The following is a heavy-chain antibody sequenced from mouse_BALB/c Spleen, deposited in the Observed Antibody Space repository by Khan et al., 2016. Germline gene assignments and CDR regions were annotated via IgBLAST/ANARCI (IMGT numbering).Heavy chain of an antibody. J-gene: IGHJ4*01. CDR2: ISYSGST. D-gene: IGHD2-4*01. V-gene: IGHV3-2*02. Sequence: EVQLQESGPGLVKPSQSLSLTCTVTGYSITSDYAWNWIRQFPGNKLEWMGYISYSGSTSYNPSLKSRISITRDTSKNQFFLQLNSVTTEDTATXDCPREGDYPYAMHDWGQGTSATVAS. CDR3: PREGDYPYAMHD. CDR1: GYSITSDYA.